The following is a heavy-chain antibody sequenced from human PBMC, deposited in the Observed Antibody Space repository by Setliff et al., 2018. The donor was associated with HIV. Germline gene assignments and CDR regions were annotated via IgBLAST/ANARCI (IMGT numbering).Heavy chain of an antibody. Sequence: ASVKVSCKASGYTFTTYNITWVRQAPGQGLEWMGCINTNTGSPTYAQGFTGRFVFSVDTPVSTAYLQIFSLKAEDTAVYYCTRDHTPPPNYDFWSGQIDLRNIFYYMDVWGTGSPVTVSS. CDR3: TRDHTPPPNYDFWSGQIDLRNIFYYMDV. D-gene: IGHD3-3*01. J-gene: IGHJ6*03. CDR2: INTNTGSP. V-gene: IGHV7-4-1*01. CDR1: GYTFTTYN.